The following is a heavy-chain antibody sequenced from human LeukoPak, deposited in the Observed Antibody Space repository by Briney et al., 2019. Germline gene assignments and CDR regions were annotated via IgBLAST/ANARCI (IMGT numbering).Heavy chain of an antibody. J-gene: IGHJ4*02. V-gene: IGHV1-24*01. CDR1: GYTLTELS. CDR2: FDPEDGDT. Sequence: ASVKVSCKVSGYTLTELSMHWVRQAPGKGLEWMGGFDPEDGDTIYAQKFQGRVTMTEDTSTDTAYMELSSLRSEDTAVYYCARNYYDSSGYYDFDYWGQGTLVTVSS. D-gene: IGHD3-22*01. CDR3: ARNYYDSSGYYDFDY.